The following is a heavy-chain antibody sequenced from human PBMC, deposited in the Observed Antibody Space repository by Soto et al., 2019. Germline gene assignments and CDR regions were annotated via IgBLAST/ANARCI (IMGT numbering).Heavy chain of an antibody. CDR3: VRVFDTYYFAS. J-gene: IGHJ4*02. CDR2: IWGDGSNK. D-gene: IGHD3-9*01. CDR1: GFTFSTYG. V-gene: IGHV3-33*01. Sequence: QVPLVESGGSVVQPGRSLRLSCAVSGFTFSTYGMHWVRQAPGKGLEWVAVIWGDGSNKYHADSVKGRFTISRDNTKNILYLEMNSLRAEDTAVYYCVRVFDTYYFASWGQGTLVTVSS.